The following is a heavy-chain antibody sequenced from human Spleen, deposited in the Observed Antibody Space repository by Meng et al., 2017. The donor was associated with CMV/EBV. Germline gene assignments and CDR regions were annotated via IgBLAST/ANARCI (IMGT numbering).Heavy chain of an antibody. CDR3: ARVREHTSLGNYWFDP. Sequence: GAAITTTKWGTWVRQPPGKGLEWVGEIDHSGNSNSNPSLKSRLTLSLDTSKNHLSLRMTSVTAEDTAIYYCARVREHTSLGNYWFDPWGQGTLVTVSS. CDR1: GAAITTTKW. CDR2: IDHSGNS. V-gene: IGHV4-4*02. J-gene: IGHJ5*02. D-gene: IGHD3-16*01.